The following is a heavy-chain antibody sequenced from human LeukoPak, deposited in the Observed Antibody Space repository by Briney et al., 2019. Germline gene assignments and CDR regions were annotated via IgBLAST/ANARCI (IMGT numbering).Heavy chain of an antibody. Sequence: PGGSLRLSCEASGFPFSSYEMTWVRQAPGKGLEWVSYISSSRSTIYYAHSVKGRFTISRDNAKNSLYLQMNSLRAEDTAVYYCARDALTMVRGVIVTTPHYFDYWGQGTLVTVSS. CDR3: ARDALTMVRGVIVTTPHYFDY. J-gene: IGHJ4*02. CDR2: ISSSRSTI. CDR1: GFPFSSYE. V-gene: IGHV3-48*03. D-gene: IGHD3-10*01.